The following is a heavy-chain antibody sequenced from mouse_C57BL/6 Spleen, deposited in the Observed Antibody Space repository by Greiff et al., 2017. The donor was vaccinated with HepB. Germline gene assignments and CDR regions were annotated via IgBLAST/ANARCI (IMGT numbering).Heavy chain of an antibody. Sequence: EVQLQQSGPGLVQPSQSLSLTCSVTGYSITSGYYWNWIRQFPGNKLEWMGYISYDGSNNYKPSLKNRISITRDTSKNQFFLKLNSVTTEDTATYYCARVYGSSFAWFAYWGQGTLVTVSA. CDR1: GYSITSGYY. CDR2: ISYDGSN. V-gene: IGHV3-6*01. J-gene: IGHJ3*01. D-gene: IGHD1-1*01. CDR3: ARVYGSSFAWFAY.